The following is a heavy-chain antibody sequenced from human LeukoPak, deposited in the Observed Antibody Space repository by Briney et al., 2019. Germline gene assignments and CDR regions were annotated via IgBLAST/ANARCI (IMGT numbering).Heavy chain of an antibody. V-gene: IGHV3-33*01. CDR3: ARDQRGGFDDAFDI. J-gene: IGHJ3*02. CDR2: IWYDGSNK. Sequence: GRSLRLSCAASGFTFSSYGMHWVRQAPGKGLEWVAVIWYDGSNKYYADSVKGRFTISRDNSKNTLYLQMNSLRAEDTAVYYCARDQRGGFDDAFDIWGQGTMVTVSS. CDR1: GFTFSSYG.